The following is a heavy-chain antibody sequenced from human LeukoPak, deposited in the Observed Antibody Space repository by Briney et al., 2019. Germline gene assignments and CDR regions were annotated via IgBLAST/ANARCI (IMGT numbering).Heavy chain of an antibody. V-gene: IGHV4-34*01. CDR2: INHSGST. J-gene: IGHJ4*02. CDR1: GGSISSYY. CDR3: ASGEWLPDY. Sequence: SETLSLTCTVSGGSISSYYWSWLRQPPGKGLEWIGEINHSGSTNYNPSLKSRVTISVDTSKNQFSLKLSSVTAADTAVYYCASGEWLPDYWGQGTLVTVSS. D-gene: IGHD3-3*01.